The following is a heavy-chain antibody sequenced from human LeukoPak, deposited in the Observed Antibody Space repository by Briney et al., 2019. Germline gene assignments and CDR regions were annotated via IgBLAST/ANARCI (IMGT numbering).Heavy chain of an antibody. CDR2: IRSKADSHAT. D-gene: IGHD6-19*01. J-gene: IGHJ4*02. CDR3: SRHLYSSAWYEEN. CDR1: GFTFSGSA. V-gene: IGHV3-73*01. Sequence: GGSLSLSWAAPGFTFSGSALHWFRQASGKGLDGFGHIRSKADSHATAYAASVQGRFTISRDDSNNTAYLHMNSLKIEDAAVYFCSRHLYSSAWYEENWGQGTLVTVSS.